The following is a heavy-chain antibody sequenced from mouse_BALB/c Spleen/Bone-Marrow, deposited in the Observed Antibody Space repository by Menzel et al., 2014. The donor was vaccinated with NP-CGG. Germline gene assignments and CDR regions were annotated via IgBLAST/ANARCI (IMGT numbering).Heavy chain of an antibody. CDR3: ARPYYYGSYYAMDY. CDR2: IWAGGST. D-gene: IGHD1-1*01. J-gene: IGHJ4*01. V-gene: IGHV2-9*02. CDR1: GFSLSSYG. Sequence: VQRVESGPGLVAPSQSLSITCTVSGFSLSSYGVHWVRQPPGKGLEWLGVIWAGGSTNYNSALMSRLSISKDNSKSQVFIKMNSLQTDDTAMYYCARPYYYGSYYAMDYWGQGTSVTVSS.